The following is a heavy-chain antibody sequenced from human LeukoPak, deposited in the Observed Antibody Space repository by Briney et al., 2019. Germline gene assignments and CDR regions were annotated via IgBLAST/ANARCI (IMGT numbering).Heavy chain of an antibody. CDR1: GFTFSTYT. CDR3: AKSRGIYDNSGWRTFDY. D-gene: IGHD6-19*01. J-gene: IGHJ4*02. V-gene: IGHV3-23*01. Sequence: PGGSLRLSCAASGFTFSTYTLTWVRQAPGKGLEWVSIISAGGETAYYADSVKGRFTISRDNPKNTLYLQMNSLRAEDTALYYCAKSRGIYDNSGWRTFDYWGQGTLVTVSS. CDR2: ISAGGETA.